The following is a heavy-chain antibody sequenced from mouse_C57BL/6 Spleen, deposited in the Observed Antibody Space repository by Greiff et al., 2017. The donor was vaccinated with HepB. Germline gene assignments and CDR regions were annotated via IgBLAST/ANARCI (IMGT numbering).Heavy chain of an antibody. CDR2: FYPGSGSI. CDR1: GYTFTEYT. J-gene: IGHJ3*01. CDR3: ASHEEAYDYERWFAY. V-gene: IGHV1-62-2*01. Sequence: QVQLKESGAELVKPGASVKLSCKASGYTFTEYTIHWVKPRSGQGLEWIGWFYPGSGSIKYNEKFKDKATLTADKSSSTVYLELSRLTSEDSAVYFCASHEEAYDYERWFAYWGQGTLVTVSA. D-gene: IGHD2-4*01.